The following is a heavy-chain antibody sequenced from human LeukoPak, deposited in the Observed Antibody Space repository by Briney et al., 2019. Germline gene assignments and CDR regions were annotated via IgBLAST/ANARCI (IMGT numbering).Heavy chain of an antibody. V-gene: IGHV4-59*01. CDR2: IYYSGST. CDR1: GGSISSYY. CDR3: ARDSPRFKNNWFDP. J-gene: IGHJ5*02. Sequence: SETLSLTCTVSGGSISSYYWSWIRQPPGKGLEWIGYIYYSGSTNYNPSLKSRVTISVDTSKNQFSLKLSSVTAADTAVYYCARDSPRFKNNWFDPWGQGTLVTVSS.